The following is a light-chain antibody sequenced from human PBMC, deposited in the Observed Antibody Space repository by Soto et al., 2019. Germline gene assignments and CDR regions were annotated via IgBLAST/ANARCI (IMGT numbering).Light chain of an antibody. J-gene: IGKJ3*01. CDR3: QQINSYPPFT. CDR1: QGISSY. V-gene: IGKV1-9*01. Sequence: IQLTQSPSSLSASVGDRVTITCRASQGISSYLAWYQQKPGKAPKLLIYAASTLQSGVPSRFSGSGSGTDFTLTISSLQPEDFATYYCQQINSYPPFTFGPGTKVDSK. CDR2: AAS.